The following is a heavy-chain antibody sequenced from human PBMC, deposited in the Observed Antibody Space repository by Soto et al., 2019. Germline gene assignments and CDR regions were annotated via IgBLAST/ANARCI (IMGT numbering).Heavy chain of an antibody. J-gene: IGHJ4*02. Sequence: GGSLRLSCAASGFTFSSCGMHWVRQAPGKGLEWVAAISYGGSVKFYADSVKGRFTISRDDSKNTLDLQMSSLRAEDTAVYSCVKDRTNTWAFDYWGQGTLVTVSS. D-gene: IGHD2-2*01. CDR3: VKDRTNTWAFDY. CDR1: GFTFSSCG. CDR2: ISYGGSVK. V-gene: IGHV3-30*18.